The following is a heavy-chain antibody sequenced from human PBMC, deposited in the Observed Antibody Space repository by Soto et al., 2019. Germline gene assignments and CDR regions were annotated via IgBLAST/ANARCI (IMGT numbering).Heavy chain of an antibody. CDR1: GGTFSDFA. V-gene: IGHV1-69*06. Sequence: QVQLVQSGAEMRKPGSSLRVSCKASGGTFSDFAFSWVRQAPGQGLEWMGGIVPLFGSPNYAQKFGGRVTISADTSTSTVYMEVSSLRFHDTAVYFCARDRIQLRLGKYSFNGMDVWGQGTTITVSS. J-gene: IGHJ6*02. CDR2: IVPLFGSP. CDR3: ARDRIQLRLGKYSFNGMDV. D-gene: IGHD3-16*01.